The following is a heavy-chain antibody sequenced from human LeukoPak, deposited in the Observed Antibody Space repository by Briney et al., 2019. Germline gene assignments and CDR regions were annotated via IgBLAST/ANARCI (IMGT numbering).Heavy chain of an antibody. V-gene: IGHV3-23*01. J-gene: IGHJ3*01. D-gene: IGHD4-17*01. CDR3: GRDPNGDYIGAFDF. Sequence: QSGGSLRLSCAASGFTFSNYAMTWVRLAPGKGLEWVSSIRGSGGGTSYADSVKGRITMYRDNSRDTLYLQMNNLRAEDTAVYYCGRDPNGDYIGAFDFWGQGTLVTVSS. CDR2: IRGSGGGT. CDR1: GFTFSNYA.